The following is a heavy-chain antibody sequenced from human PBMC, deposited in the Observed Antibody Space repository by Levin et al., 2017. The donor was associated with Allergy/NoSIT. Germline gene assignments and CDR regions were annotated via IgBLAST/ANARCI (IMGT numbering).Heavy chain of an antibody. Sequence: ASVKVSCKASGYTFTGYYMHWVRQAPGQGLEWMGWINPNSGGTNYAQKFQGRVTMTRDTSISTAYMELSRLRSDDTAVYYCARDPPLDDILTGYSDYWGQGTLVTVSS. CDR1: GYTFTGYY. CDR3: ARDPPLDDILTGYSDY. V-gene: IGHV1-2*02. D-gene: IGHD3-9*01. J-gene: IGHJ4*02. CDR2: INPNSGGT.